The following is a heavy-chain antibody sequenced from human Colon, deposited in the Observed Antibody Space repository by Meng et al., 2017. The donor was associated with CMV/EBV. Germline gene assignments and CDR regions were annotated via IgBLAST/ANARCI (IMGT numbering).Heavy chain of an antibody. V-gene: IGHV3-21*01. CDR1: GFTFSSYS. Sequence: GESLKISCAASGFTFSSYSMNWVRQAPGKGLEWVSSISSRSSYIYYADSVKGRFTISRDNAKNSLYLQMNSLRAEDTAVYYCARDSCSSTSCYYYWGQGTLVTVSS. CDR2: ISSRSSYI. D-gene: IGHD2-2*01. CDR3: ARDSCSSTSCYYY. J-gene: IGHJ4*02.